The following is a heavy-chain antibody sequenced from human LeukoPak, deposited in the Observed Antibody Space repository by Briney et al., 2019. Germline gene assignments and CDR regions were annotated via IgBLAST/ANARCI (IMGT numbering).Heavy chain of an antibody. J-gene: IGHJ5*02. Sequence: SETLSLTCAVYGGSFSGYYWSWIRQPPGKGLKWIGEINHSGSTNYNPSLKSRVTISVDTSKNQFSLKLSSVTAADTAVYYCARPTGGASYCSSTSCRWGFDPWGQGTLVTVSS. CDR2: INHSGST. CDR3: ARPTGGASYCSSTSCRWGFDP. D-gene: IGHD2-2*01. V-gene: IGHV4-34*01. CDR1: GGSFSGYY.